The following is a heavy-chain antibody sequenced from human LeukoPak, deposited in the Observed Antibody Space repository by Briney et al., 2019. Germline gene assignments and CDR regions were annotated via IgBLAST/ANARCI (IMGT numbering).Heavy chain of an antibody. V-gene: IGHV3-48*03. D-gene: IGHD5-12*01. J-gene: IGHJ3*02. CDR2: ISSSGSTI. Sequence: QPGGSLRLSCAASGFTFSSYEMNWVRQAPGKGLEWVSYISSSGSTIYYADSVKGRFTTSRDNAKNSLYLQMNSLRAEDTAVYYCARDGSGYGHDAFDIWGQGTMVTVSS. CDR3: ARDGSGYGHDAFDI. CDR1: GFTFSSYE.